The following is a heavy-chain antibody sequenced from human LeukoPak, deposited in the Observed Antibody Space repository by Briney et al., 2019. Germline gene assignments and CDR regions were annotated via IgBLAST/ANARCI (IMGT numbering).Heavy chain of an antibody. CDR1: GGSISSSSYY. CDR3: ARLGYYGSGRVEYMDV. J-gene: IGHJ6*03. V-gene: IGHV4-39*07. Sequence: SETLSLTCTVSGGSISSSSYYWGWIRQPPGKGLEWIGSIYYSGSTYYNPSLKSRVTISVDTSKNQFSLRLSSVTAADTAVYYCARLGYYGSGRVEYMDVWGKGTTVTISS. CDR2: IYYSGST. D-gene: IGHD3-10*01.